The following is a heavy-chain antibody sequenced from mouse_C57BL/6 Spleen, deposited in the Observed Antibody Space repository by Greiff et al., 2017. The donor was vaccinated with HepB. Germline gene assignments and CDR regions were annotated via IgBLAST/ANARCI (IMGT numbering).Heavy chain of an antibody. Sequence: VQLQQPGAELVRPGTSVKLSCKASGYTFTSYWMHWVKQRPGQGLEWIGVIDPSDSYTNYNQKFKGKATLTVDTSSSTAYMQLSSLTSEDSAVYYCARGDYGSYAMDYWGQGTSVTVSS. J-gene: IGHJ4*01. D-gene: IGHD2-2*01. CDR2: IDPSDSYT. CDR3: ARGDYGSYAMDY. V-gene: IGHV1-59*01. CDR1: GYTFTSYW.